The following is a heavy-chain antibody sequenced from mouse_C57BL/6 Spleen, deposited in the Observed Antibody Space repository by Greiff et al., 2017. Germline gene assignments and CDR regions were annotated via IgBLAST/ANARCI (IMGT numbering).Heavy chain of an antibody. Sequence: VQLQQSGPELVKPGASVKIPCKASGYTFTDYNMAWVKQSHGKSLEWIGDINPNNGGTIYNQKFKGKATLTVDKSSSTAYMELRSLTSEDTAVYYCARGLYSNYCAMDYWGQGTSVTVSS. CDR2: INPNNGGT. CDR3: ARGLYSNYCAMDY. CDR1: GYTFTDYN. D-gene: IGHD2-5*01. J-gene: IGHJ4*01. V-gene: IGHV1-18*01.